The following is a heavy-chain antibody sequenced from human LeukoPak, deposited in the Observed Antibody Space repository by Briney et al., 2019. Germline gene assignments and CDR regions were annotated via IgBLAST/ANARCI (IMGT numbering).Heavy chain of an antibody. D-gene: IGHD4-23*01. CDR2: IKQDGSEK. Sequence: PGGSLRLSCAASGFTFSSYWMSWVRQAPGEGLEWVANIKQDGSEKYYVDSVKGRFTISRDNAKNSLYLQMSSLRAEDTAVYYCARDDYGGNPDYWGQGTLVTVSS. CDR1: GFTFSSYW. CDR3: ARDDYGGNPDY. J-gene: IGHJ4*02. V-gene: IGHV3-7*05.